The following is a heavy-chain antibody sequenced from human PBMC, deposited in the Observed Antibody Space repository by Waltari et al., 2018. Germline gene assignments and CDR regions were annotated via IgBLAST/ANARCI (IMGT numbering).Heavy chain of an antibody. CDR3: AKGSRNNWNYGPMGY. V-gene: IGHV3-33*06. J-gene: IGHJ4*02. CDR2: IWYDGRNK. D-gene: IGHD1-7*01. CDR1: GFTFSSYG. Sequence: QVQLVESGGGVVQPGRSLRLSCAASGFTFSSYGMHWVRQAPGKGLEWVAVIWYDGRNKYYADSVKGRFTISRDNSKNTLYLQMNSLRAEDTAVYYCAKGSRNNWNYGPMGYWGQGTLVTVSS.